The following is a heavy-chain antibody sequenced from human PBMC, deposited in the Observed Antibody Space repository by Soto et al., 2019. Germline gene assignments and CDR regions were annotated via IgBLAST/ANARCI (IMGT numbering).Heavy chain of an antibody. Sequence: QVQLVQSGAEVQKPGASVKVSCEASGYTFSNYAIHWVRQAPGQSLEWMAWINASNGDTKYSQNFQGRVTITRDTSASTAYMDLSSLRPEDTAVYYCARAPRSSGYYHYAMDVWGQGTTVTVS. CDR1: GYTFSNYA. V-gene: IGHV1-3*01. J-gene: IGHJ6*02. CDR2: INASNGDT. CDR3: ARAPRSSGYYHYAMDV. D-gene: IGHD3-9*01.